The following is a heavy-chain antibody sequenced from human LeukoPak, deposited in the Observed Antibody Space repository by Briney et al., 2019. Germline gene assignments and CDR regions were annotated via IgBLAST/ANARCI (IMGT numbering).Heavy chain of an antibody. CDR2: INPNSGGT. V-gene: IGHV1-2*02. Sequence: ASVKVSCKTSGYTFTGYYMHWVRQAPGQGLEWMGWINPNSGGTNYAQKFQGRVTMTSDTSISTAYMELSSLRSDDTAMYYCARAPMIVVVFPPRLDFWGQGTLVTVCS. CDR1: GYTFTGYY. CDR3: ARAPMIVVVFPPRLDF. D-gene: IGHD3-22*01. J-gene: IGHJ4*02.